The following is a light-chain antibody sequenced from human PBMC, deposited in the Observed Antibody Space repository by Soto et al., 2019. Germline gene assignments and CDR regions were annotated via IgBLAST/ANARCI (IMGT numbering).Light chain of an antibody. V-gene: IGKV3-20*01. CDR1: QSVSSSY. Sequence: EIVLTQSPGTLSLSPGERATLSCRASQSVSSSYLAWYQQKPGQAPRLRIYGASSRASGIPDRFSGSGSGTDFTLTISRLEPEDFAVYYCQQYGSSHLFTFGPGTKVDIK. J-gene: IGKJ3*01. CDR2: GAS. CDR3: QQYGSSHLFT.